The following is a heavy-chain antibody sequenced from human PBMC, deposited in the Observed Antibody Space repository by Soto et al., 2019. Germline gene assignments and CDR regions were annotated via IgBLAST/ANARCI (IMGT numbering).Heavy chain of an antibody. V-gene: IGHV3-23*01. D-gene: IGHD3-9*01. CDR2: ISGSGGST. CDR1: GFTFSSYA. CDR3: AKPNAYYDILTGFPYYFDY. Sequence: PGGSLRLSCAASGFTFSSYAMSWVRQAPGKGLEWVSAISGSGGSTYYADSVKGRFTISRDNSKNTLYLQMNSLRAEDTAVYYCAKPNAYYDILTGFPYYFDYWGQGTLVTVSS. J-gene: IGHJ4*02.